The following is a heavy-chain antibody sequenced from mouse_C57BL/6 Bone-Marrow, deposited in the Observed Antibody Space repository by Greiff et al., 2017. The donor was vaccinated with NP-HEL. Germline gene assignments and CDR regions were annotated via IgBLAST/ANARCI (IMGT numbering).Heavy chain of an antibody. D-gene: IGHD2-4*01. Sequence: QVQLQQSGAELVRPGTSVKVSCKASGYAFTNYLIEWVKQRPGQGLEWIGVINPGSGGTKYNEKFKGKAKLTADKSSSTAYMQLSSLTSEDSAVYFCARGGIYYDYAWFAYWGQGTLVTVSA. CDR1: GYAFTNYL. V-gene: IGHV1-54*01. J-gene: IGHJ3*01. CDR3: ARGGIYYDYAWFAY. CDR2: INPGSGGT.